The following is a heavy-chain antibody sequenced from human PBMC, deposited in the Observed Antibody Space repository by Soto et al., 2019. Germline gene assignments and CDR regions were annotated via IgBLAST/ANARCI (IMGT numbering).Heavy chain of an antibody. CDR3: SRDQRVYYYGSGSYHQGMDV. CDR1: GFTVSSNY. J-gene: IGHJ6*02. D-gene: IGHD3-10*01. CDR2: IYSGGST. V-gene: IGHV3-66*01. Sequence: PGGSLRLSCAASGFTVSSNYMSWVRQAPGKGLEWVSVIYSGGSTYYADSVKGRFTISRDNSKNTLYLQMNSLRAEDTAVYYCSRDQRVYYYGSGSYHQGMDVWGQGTTVTVSS.